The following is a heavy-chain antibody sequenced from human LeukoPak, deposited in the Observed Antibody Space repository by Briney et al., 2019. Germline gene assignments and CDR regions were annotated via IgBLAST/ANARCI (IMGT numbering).Heavy chain of an antibody. CDR3: ARDSLSRTGTDLFDY. Sequence: SVKVSCKASGGTFSSYAISWVRQAPGQGLEWMGGIIPIFGTANYAQKFQGRVTITRDTSASTAYMELSSLRSEDTAVYYCARDSLSRTGTDLFDYWGQGTLVTVSS. D-gene: IGHD1-1*01. V-gene: IGHV1-69*05. CDR1: GGTFSSYA. CDR2: IIPIFGTA. J-gene: IGHJ4*02.